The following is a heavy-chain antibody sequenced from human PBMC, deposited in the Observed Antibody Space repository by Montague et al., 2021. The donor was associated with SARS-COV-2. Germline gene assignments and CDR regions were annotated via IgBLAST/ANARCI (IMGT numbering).Heavy chain of an antibody. Sequence: TLSLTCTVSGGSFSSRSYYWSWIRQSAGKGLEFLGRVYITGSTNYNPSLESRVTTSIDTSKNQFSLKLSSVTAADMAVYYCARVRWGEAARGTFYYGIDVWGQGTTVTVSS. CDR2: VYITGST. CDR1: GGSFSSRSYY. CDR3: ARVRWGEAARGTFYYGIDV. V-gene: IGHV4-61*02. D-gene: IGHD6-13*01. J-gene: IGHJ6*02.